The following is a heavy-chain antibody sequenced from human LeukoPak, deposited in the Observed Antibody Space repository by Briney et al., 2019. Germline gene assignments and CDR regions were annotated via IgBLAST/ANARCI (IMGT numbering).Heavy chain of an antibody. CDR1: GFTFSSYW. Sequence: GGSLRPSCAASGFTFSSYWMSWVRQAPGKGLEWVANIKQDGSEKYYVDSVKGRFTISRDNAKNSLHLQMNSLRAEDTAVYYCASEYYYGSGSIGYWGQGTLVTVSS. CDR3: ASEYYYGSGSIGY. CDR2: IKQDGSEK. J-gene: IGHJ4*02. V-gene: IGHV3-7*01. D-gene: IGHD3-10*01.